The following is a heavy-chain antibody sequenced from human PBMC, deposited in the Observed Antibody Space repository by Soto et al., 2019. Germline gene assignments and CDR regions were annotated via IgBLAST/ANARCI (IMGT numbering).Heavy chain of an antibody. D-gene: IGHD3-3*01. V-gene: IGHV3-30*18. J-gene: IGHJ6*03. CDR3: AKDLGYYYYMDV. CDR1: GFTFSSYG. CDR2: ISYDGSNK. Sequence: QVQLVESGGGVVQPGRSLRLSCAASGFTFSSYGMHWVRQAPGKGLEWVAVISYDGSNKYYADSVKGRFTISRDNSKNTLYLQMNSLRAEDTAVYYCAKDLGYYYYMDVWGKGTTVTVSS.